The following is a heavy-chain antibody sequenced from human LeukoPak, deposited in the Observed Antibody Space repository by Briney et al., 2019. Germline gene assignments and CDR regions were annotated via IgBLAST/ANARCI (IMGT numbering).Heavy chain of an antibody. J-gene: IGHJ4*02. D-gene: IGHD3-10*01. CDR3: AREMTMVRGATVY. CDR1: GFPLSSYA. CDR2: TSSSDPGT. V-gene: IGHV3-23*01. Sequence: GGSLRLSCAASGFPLSSYAMSWVRQASGKGLEWVSATSSSDPGTYYADSVRGRFTISRDNAKNSLYLQMNSLRAEDTAVYYCAREMTMVRGATVYWGQGTLVTVSS.